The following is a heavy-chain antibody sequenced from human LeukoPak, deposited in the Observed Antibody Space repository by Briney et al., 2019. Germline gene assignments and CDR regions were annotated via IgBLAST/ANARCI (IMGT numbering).Heavy chain of an antibody. D-gene: IGHD3-22*01. CDR2: IKPDGSGK. CDR1: GFTFSPYW. V-gene: IGHV3-7*01. J-gene: IGHJ4*02. CDR3: VRLGDSSGYYDY. Sequence: PGGSLRLSCAASGFTFSPYWMSWVRQAPGKGLEWVASIKPDGSGKYYVDSVKGRFTISRDNAKNALYLQLNSLRAEDTAVYFCVRLGDSSGYYDYWGQGTLATVSS.